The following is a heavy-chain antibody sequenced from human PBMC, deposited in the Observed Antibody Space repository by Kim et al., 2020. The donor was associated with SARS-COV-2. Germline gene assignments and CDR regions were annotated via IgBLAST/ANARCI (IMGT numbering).Heavy chain of an antibody. CDR3: AGDSIYGDWFDP. Sequence: HNPSLKSRSTISVDPSKNRFSLKLSSVTAGDTAVYYCAGDSIYGDWFDPWGQGTLVTVSS. V-gene: IGHV4-31*02. J-gene: IGHJ5*02. D-gene: IGHD4-17*01.